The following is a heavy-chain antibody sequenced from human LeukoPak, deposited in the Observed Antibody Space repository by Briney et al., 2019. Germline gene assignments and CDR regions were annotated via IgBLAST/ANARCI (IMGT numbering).Heavy chain of an antibody. CDR2: LYASGNT. CDR3: ARDGAATFSDY. Sequence: PSETLSLTCTVSGGSISNYYWSWTRQPAGKGLEYIGRLYASGNTDSSYSPSLRSRLTMSLDTSKNQLSLKLTSVTAADTAIYYCARDGAATFSDYWGQGALVTVSS. CDR1: GGSISNYY. V-gene: IGHV4-4*07. D-gene: IGHD1-26*01. J-gene: IGHJ4*02.